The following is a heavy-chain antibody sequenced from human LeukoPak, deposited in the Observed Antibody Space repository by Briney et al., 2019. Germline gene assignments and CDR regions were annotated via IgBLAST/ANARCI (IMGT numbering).Heavy chain of an antibody. CDR2: IYYSGST. V-gene: IGHV4-31*03. J-gene: IGHJ6*02. Sequence: PSETLSLTCTVSGGSISSGGYYWSWIRQHPGKGLEWIGYIYYSGSTYYNPSLKSRVTISVDTSKNQFSLKLSSVTAADMAVYYCARESFIGMDVWGQGTTVTVSS. CDR3: ARESFIGMDV. CDR1: GGSISSGGYY.